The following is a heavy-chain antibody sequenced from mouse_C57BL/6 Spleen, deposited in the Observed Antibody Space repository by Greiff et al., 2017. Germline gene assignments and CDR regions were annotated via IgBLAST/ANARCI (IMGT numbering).Heavy chain of an antibody. V-gene: IGHV3-6*01. J-gene: IGHJ4*01. CDR2: ISYDGSN. CDR3: ARRTKVYYYAMDY. CDR1: GYSITSGYY. Sequence: EVHLVESGPGLVKPSQSLSLTCSVTGYSITSGYYWNWIRQFPGNKLEWMGYISYDGSNNYNPSLKNRISITRDTSKNQFFLKLNSVTTEDTATYYCARRTKVYYYAMDYWGQGTSVTVSS. D-gene: IGHD2-14*01.